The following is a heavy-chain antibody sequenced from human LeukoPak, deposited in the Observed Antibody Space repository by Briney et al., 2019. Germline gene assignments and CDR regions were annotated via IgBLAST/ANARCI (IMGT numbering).Heavy chain of an antibody. CDR1: GFTFSTYS. CDR2: ISGSGGTT. Sequence: GGSLRLSCAASGFTFSTYSMNWVRQAPGQGLEWVSAISGSGGTTYYADSVKGRFTISRDNSKSTLYLQMNSLRAEDTAVYYCAKEDCGVDCSTFDYWGQGTLVTVSS. V-gene: IGHV3-23*01. J-gene: IGHJ4*02. CDR3: AKEDCGVDCSTFDY. D-gene: IGHD2-21*02.